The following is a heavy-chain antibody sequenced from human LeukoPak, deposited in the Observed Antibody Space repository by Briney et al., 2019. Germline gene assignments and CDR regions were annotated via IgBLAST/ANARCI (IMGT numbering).Heavy chain of an antibody. CDR1: GGSISTYY. Sequence: PSETLSLTCTVSGGSISTYYWSWIRQPAGKGLEWIGRIYTSGSTNYNPSLKSRVTMSVDTSKNQFSLKLSSVTAADTAVYFCATGTVPNAFDIWGQGTMVTVS. D-gene: IGHD1/OR15-1a*01. CDR3: ATGTVPNAFDI. V-gene: IGHV4-4*07. CDR2: IYTSGST. J-gene: IGHJ3*02.